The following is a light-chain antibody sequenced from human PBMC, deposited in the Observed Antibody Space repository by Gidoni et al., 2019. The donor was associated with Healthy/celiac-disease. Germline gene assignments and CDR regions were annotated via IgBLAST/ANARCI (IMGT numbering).Light chain of an antibody. CDR1: LSVLYSSNNKNY. V-gene: IGKV4-1*01. CDR3: QQYYSTPRT. J-gene: IGKJ1*01. Sequence: VMTQSPDSLTVSLGERATINCKSSLSVLYSSNNKNYLAWYQQKPGQPPKLLIYWASTRESGVPDRFSGSGSGTDFTLTISSLQAEDVAVYYCQQYYSTPRTFGQGTKVEIK. CDR2: WAS.